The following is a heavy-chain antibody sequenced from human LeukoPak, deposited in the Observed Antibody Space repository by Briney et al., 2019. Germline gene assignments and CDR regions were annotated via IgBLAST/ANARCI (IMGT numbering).Heavy chain of an antibody. V-gene: IGHV4-39*01. J-gene: IGHJ5*02. CDR1: GGSISSSSYY. CDR3: ARLAIKYCSSTSCYAGDWFDP. Sequence: PSETLSLTCTVSGGSISSSSYYWGWIRQPPGKGLEWIGSIYYSGSTYYNPSLKSRVTISGDTSKNQFSLKLSSVTAADTAVYYCARLAIKYCSSTSCYAGDWFDPWGQGTLVTVSS. D-gene: IGHD2-2*01. CDR2: IYYSGST.